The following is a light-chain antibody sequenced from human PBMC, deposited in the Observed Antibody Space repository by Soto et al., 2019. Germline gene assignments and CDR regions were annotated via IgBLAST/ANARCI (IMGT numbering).Light chain of an antibody. J-gene: IGLJ3*02. Sequence: QSALTQPTSVSGSPGQSITISCTGVSSDIGGYNHVSWYQQHPGKVPRLIIYDVDNRPLGVSNRFSGSQSGNMASLTISGLQAEDEADYYCGAYTARTTLSWVFGGGTKVTGL. CDR3: GAYTARTTLSWV. CDR2: DVD. V-gene: IGLV2-14*03. CDR1: SSDIGGYNH.